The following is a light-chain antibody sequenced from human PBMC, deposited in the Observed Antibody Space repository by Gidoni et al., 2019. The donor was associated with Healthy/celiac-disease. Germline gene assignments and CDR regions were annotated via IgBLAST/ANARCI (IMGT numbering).Light chain of an antibody. CDR3: QAWDSSTAV. V-gene: IGLV3-1*01. CDR1: KLGDKY. Sequence: SYALTQPPSVSVSPGQTASITCSGDKLGDKYACWYQQKPGQSPVLVIYQDSKRPSGIPARFSGSNSGNTATLTISGTQAMDEADYYCQAWDSSTAVFGGGTKLTVL. CDR2: QDS. J-gene: IGLJ2*01.